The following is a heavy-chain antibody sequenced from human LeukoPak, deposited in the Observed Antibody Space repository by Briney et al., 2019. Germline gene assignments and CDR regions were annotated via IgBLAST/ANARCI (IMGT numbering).Heavy chain of an antibody. Sequence: SETLSLTCAVYGGSFSGYYWSWIRQPPGKGLEWIGEINHSGSTNYNPSLKSRVTISVDTSKNQFSLKLSSVTAADTAVYYCARGDGSGSFDAFDIWGQGTMVTVSS. J-gene: IGHJ3*02. V-gene: IGHV4-34*01. CDR2: INHSGST. D-gene: IGHD3-10*01. CDR1: GGSFSGYY. CDR3: ARGDGSGSFDAFDI.